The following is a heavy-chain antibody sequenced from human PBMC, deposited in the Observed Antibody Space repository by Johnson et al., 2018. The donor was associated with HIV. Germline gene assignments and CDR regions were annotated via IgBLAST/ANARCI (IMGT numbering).Heavy chain of an antibody. CDR3: AREWLYGFDI. J-gene: IGHJ3*02. Sequence: VQLVESGGGVVQPGRSLRLSCAASGFTFSSYWMSWVRQAPGKGLEWVANIKQDGSEKYYVDSVKGRFTISRDNAKNTLYLQMSSLRAEDTAVYYCAREWLYGFDIWGQGTMVTVSS. D-gene: IGHD5-24*01. V-gene: IGHV3-7*03. CDR2: IKQDGSEK. CDR1: GFTFSSYW.